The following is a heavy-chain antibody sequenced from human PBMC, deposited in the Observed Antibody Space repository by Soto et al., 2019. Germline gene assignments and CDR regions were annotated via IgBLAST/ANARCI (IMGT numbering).Heavy chain of an antibody. CDR1: GFTFSSYA. J-gene: IGHJ6*02. V-gene: IGHV3-30-3*01. CDR2: ISYDGSNK. CDR3: ARDRRQGVTTHLSYYYYGMDV. D-gene: IGHD4-4*01. Sequence: QVQLVESGGGVVQPGRSLRLSCAASGFTFSSYAMHWVRQAPGKGLEWVAVISYDGSNKYYADSVKGRFTISRDNSKSTLYLQMSSLRAEDTAVYYCARDRRQGVTTHLSYYYYGMDVWGQGTTVTVSS.